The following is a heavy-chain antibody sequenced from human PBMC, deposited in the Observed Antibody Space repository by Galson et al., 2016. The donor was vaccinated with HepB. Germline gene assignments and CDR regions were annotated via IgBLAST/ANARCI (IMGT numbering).Heavy chain of an antibody. V-gene: IGHV3-33*01. CDR2: IWNDGGNK. CDR3: ARDEGSGTSEYFQY. D-gene: IGHD3-10*01. J-gene: IGHJ1*01. Sequence: SLRLSCAASGFNFSSYGMHWIRQAPGKGLEWLAVIWNDGGNKYYAYSVKGRSTISRDNSKNTLDLQINALRVEDTAVYYCARDEGSGTSEYFQYWGQGILVTVSS. CDR1: GFNFSSYG.